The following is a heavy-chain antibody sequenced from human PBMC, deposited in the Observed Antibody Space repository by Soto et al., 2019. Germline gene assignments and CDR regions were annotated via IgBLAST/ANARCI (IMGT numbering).Heavy chain of an antibody. J-gene: IGHJ4*01. CDR1: DFTLSDYW. D-gene: IGHD6-19*01. CDR2: ISVDGGDT. CDR3: VRAPEQRPFDY. V-gene: IGHV3-74*01. Sequence: PGGSLRLSYAASDFTLSDYWMHWVRQVPGKGLLWVSRISVDGGDTTYADSVKGRFTISRDNAKNTLYLQMDTLRAEDTAIYYIVRAPEQRPFDYWGHGSLVTVSS.